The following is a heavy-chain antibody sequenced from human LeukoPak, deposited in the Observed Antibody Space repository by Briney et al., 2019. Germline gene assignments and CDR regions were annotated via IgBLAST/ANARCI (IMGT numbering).Heavy chain of an antibody. Sequence: PGGSLRLSCAASGFTFSSYAMSWVRQAPGKGLEWVSAISGSGGSTYYADSVKGRFTISRDNAKNSLYLQMNSLRAEDTALYYCAKDLYYYDSSGSFDYWGQGALVTVSS. D-gene: IGHD3-22*01. V-gene: IGHV3-23*01. CDR1: GFTFSSYA. CDR2: ISGSGGST. J-gene: IGHJ4*02. CDR3: AKDLYYYDSSGSFDY.